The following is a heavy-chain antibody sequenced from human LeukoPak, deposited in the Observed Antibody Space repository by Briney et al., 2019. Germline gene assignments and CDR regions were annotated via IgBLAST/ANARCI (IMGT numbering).Heavy chain of an antibody. Sequence: PSETLSLTCAVYGGSFSGYYWSWIRQPPGKGLEWIGEINHSGSTNYNPSLKSRVTISVDTSKNQFSLKLSSVTAADTAVYYCARGFDSSGYSDVVYWGQGTLVTVSS. D-gene: IGHD3-22*01. CDR3: ARGFDSSGYSDVVY. CDR1: GGSFSGYY. J-gene: IGHJ4*02. CDR2: INHSGST. V-gene: IGHV4-34*01.